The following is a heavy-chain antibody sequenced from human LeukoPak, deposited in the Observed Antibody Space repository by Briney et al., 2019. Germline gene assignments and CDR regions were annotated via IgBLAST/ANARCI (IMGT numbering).Heavy chain of an antibody. CDR3: ESLVVPGAPAALDI. CDR1: GFTFGDDG. V-gene: IGHV3-20*04. D-gene: IGHD2-2*01. CDR2: INWNGGGT. Sequence: GGTLRLSCAASGFTFGDDGKCWVRQTPGKGLGWDSGINWNGGGTGYGDSVKRRFTISRDNAKNSLYLQMNSLRAEATASYYFESLVVPGAPAALDIWGQGRMVTVSS. J-gene: IGHJ3*02.